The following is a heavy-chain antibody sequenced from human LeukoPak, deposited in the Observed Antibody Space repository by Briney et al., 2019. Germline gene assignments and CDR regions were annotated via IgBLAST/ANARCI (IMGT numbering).Heavy chain of an antibody. V-gene: IGHV4-34*01. D-gene: IGHD6-19*01. J-gene: IGHJ4*02. CDR3: ARGRYSSGWSNGRSFDY. CDR1: GGSISSYY. Sequence: SETLSLTCTVSGGSISSYYWSWIRQPPGKGLEWIGEINHSGSTNYNPSLKSRVTISVDTSKNQFSLKLSSVTAADTAVYYCARGRYSSGWSNGRSFDYWGQGTLVTVSS. CDR2: INHSGST.